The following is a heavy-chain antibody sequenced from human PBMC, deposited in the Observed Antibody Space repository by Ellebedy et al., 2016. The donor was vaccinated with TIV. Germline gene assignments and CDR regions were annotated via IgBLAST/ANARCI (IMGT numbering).Heavy chain of an antibody. D-gene: IGHD1-26*01. Sequence: AASVKVSCKASGGTFSSYAISWVRQAPGQGLEWMGRIIPILGIANYAQKFQGRVTITADKSTSTAYMELSSLRSEDTAVYYCARYITYSGSYDYFDYWGQGTLVTVSS. J-gene: IGHJ4*02. CDR2: IIPILGIA. CDR1: GGTFSSYA. CDR3: ARYITYSGSYDYFDY. V-gene: IGHV1-69*04.